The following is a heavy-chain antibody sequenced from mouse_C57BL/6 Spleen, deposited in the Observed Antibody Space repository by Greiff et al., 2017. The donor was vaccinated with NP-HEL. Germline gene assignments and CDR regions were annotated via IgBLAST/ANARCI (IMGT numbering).Heavy chain of an antibody. D-gene: IGHD2-2*01. V-gene: IGHV5-9-1*02. Sequence: EVKLVESGEGLVKPGGSLKLSCAASGFTFSSYAMSWVRQTPEKRLEWVAYISSGGDYIYYADTVKGRFTISSDNARNTLYLQMSSLKSEDTAMYYCTREGSYGYDPSWFAYWGQGTLVTVSA. CDR2: ISSGGDYI. CDR3: TREGSYGYDPSWFAY. CDR1: GFTFSSYA. J-gene: IGHJ3*01.